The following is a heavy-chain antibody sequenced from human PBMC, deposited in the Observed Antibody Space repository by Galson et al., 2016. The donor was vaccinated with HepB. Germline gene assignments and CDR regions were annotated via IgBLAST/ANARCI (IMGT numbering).Heavy chain of an antibody. Sequence: ETLSLTCTVSGGSISGSSYYWGWIRQPPGKGLEWIGSIHYSGSTYYNPSLKSRVTMSVDTSKNQFSLRLTSVTAADTAVYYCATQKLLWFGEGDFWGQGTLVTVSS. CDR1: GGSISGSSYY. V-gene: IGHV4-39*01. J-gene: IGHJ4*02. D-gene: IGHD3-10*01. CDR3: ATQKLLWFGEGDF. CDR2: IHYSGST.